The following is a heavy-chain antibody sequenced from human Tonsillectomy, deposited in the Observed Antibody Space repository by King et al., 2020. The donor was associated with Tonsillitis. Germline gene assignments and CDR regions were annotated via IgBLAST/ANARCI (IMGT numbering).Heavy chain of an antibody. CDR2: ISVGDGST. CDR3: ARSYCRGTSCYSPFDY. D-gene: IGHD2-2*01. Sequence: VQLVESGGGLVQPGGSLRLSCAASGFTFTSYAMRWFRQAPGKGLEWVSAISVGDGSTYSADSVKGRFTISRDNSKNTLYLQMSSLRVEDTAIYYCARSYCRGTSCYSPFDYWGQGTLVTVSS. V-gene: IGHV3-23*04. CDR1: GFTFTSYA. J-gene: IGHJ4*02.